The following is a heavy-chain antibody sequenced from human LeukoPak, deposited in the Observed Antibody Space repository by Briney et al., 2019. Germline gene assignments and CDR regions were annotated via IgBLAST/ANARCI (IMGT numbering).Heavy chain of an antibody. D-gene: IGHD6-13*01. CDR2: ISGSGGST. Sequence: QSGGSLRLSCAASGFTFSSYAMSWVRQAPGKGLEWVSAISGSGGSTYYADSVKGRFTISRDNSKNTLYLQMNSLRAEDTAVYYCARVPGPGMAFDYWGQGTLVTVSS. CDR3: ARVPGPGMAFDY. V-gene: IGHV3-23*01. CDR1: GFTFSSYA. J-gene: IGHJ4*02.